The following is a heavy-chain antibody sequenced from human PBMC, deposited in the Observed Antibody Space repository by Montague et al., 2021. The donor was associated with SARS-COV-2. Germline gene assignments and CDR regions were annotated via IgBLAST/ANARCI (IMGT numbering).Heavy chain of an antibody. CDR1: GFTFSNSA. D-gene: IGHD3-10*01. Sequence: SLRLSCAASGFTFSNSAMNWVRQAPGKGLEWVSGSSGSDGGKHYVDSVKGRFTISRDNSKNFLYLQMNSLRAEDTALYYFAKDSYYYGLGYVMDVWGQGTTVTVSS. J-gene: IGHJ6*02. CDR3: AKDSYYYGLGYVMDV. V-gene: IGHV3-23*01. CDR2: SSGSDGGK.